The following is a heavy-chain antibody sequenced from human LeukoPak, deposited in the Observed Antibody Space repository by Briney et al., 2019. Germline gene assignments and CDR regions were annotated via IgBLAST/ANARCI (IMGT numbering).Heavy chain of an antibody. CDR3: ARGAMSAFDY. J-gene: IGHJ4*02. V-gene: IGHV6-1*01. Sequence: SQTLSLTCAISGDNVFGNSVAWNWIRQSPSRGLEWLGRTYFRSKWNNDYALSVKSRITINLDTAKNHLSLQLNSVTPEDTAVYYCARGAMSAFDYWGQGTLVTVSS. CDR2: TYFRSKWNN. CDR1: GDNVFGNSVA. D-gene: IGHD6-25*01.